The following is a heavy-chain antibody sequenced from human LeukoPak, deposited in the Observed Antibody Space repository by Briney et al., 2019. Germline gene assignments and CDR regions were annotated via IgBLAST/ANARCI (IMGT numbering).Heavy chain of an antibody. CDR3: ARNHYYDSSGYCGGFDY. D-gene: IGHD3-22*01. J-gene: IGHJ4*02. CDR2: IYYSGST. V-gene: IGHV4-59*01. Sequence: SETLSLTCTVSGASISSYYWSWIRQPPGKGLEWIGYIYYSGSTNYNPSLKSRVTISVDTSKNQFSLKLSPVTAADTAVYYCARNHYYDSSGYCGGFDYCGQGTLVTVSS. CDR1: GASISSYY.